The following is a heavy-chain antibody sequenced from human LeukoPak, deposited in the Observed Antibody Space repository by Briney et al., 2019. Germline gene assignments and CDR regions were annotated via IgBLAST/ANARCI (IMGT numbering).Heavy chain of an antibody. CDR1: GFTFGDYA. J-gene: IGHJ4*02. CDR2: IRSKAYGGTT. D-gene: IGHD1-26*01. V-gene: IGHV3-49*04. Sequence: GGSLRLSCTASGFTFGDYAMSWVRQAPGKGLEWVGFIRSKAYGGTTEYAASVKGRFTISRDDSKSIAYLQMNSLKTEDTAVYCCTRDGGDFGSSGSYYRGFFDYWGQGTLVTVSS. CDR3: TRDGGDFGSSGSYYRGFFDY.